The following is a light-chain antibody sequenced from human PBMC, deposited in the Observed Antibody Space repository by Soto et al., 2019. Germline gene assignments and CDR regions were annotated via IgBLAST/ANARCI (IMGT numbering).Light chain of an antibody. V-gene: IGKV3-20*01. CDR1: QSVSSSY. CDR2: GAS. Sequence: EIGLSQSPGTLSLSPGERATLSCRASQSVSSSYLAWYQQKPGQAPRLLIYGASSRATGIPDRFSGSGSGTDFTLTISRLEPEEFAVYYCQQYGSSPLWTFGQGTKVDIK. J-gene: IGKJ1*01. CDR3: QQYGSSPLWT.